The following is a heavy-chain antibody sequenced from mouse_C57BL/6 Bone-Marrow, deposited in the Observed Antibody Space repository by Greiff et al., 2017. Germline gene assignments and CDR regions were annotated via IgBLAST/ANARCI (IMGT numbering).Heavy chain of an antibody. D-gene: IGHD3-2*02. Sequence: QVQLQQPGAELVMPGASVKLSCKASGYTFTSYWMHWVKQRPGQGLEWIGEIDPSDSYTTYNQKFKGKSTLTVDKSSSTAYMQRSSLTSEDSAVYYCAREVSSGYYAMDYWGQGTSVTVSS. J-gene: IGHJ4*01. V-gene: IGHV1-69*01. CDR1: GYTFTSYW. CDR2: IDPSDSYT. CDR3: AREVSSGYYAMDY.